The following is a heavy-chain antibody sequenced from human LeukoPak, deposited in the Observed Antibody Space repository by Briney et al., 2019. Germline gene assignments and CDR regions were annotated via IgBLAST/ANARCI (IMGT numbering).Heavy chain of an antibody. CDR2: IGSSSSYS. CDR1: GFTFSSFS. Sequence: GGSLRLSCAASGFTFSSFSMIWLRQAPGKGGVGVSSIGSSSSYSNYKDDVKGRFTITRENTNNKLYVQMKSLRAADTAVYYCLKKGPTEDYGKPDWGQGTLVTASS. V-gene: IGHV3-21*04. CDR3: LKKGPTEDYGKPD. D-gene: IGHD4-17*01. J-gene: IGHJ4*02.